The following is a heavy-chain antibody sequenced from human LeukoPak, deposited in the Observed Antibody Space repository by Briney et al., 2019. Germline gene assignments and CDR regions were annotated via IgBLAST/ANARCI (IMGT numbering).Heavy chain of an antibody. D-gene: IGHD4-23*01. CDR2: IYHSGST. V-gene: IGHV4-38-2*02. J-gene: IGHJ5*02. CDR1: GYSTSSGYY. Sequence: SETLSLTCAVSGYSTSSGYYWGWIRQPPGKGLEWIGSIYHSGSTYYNPSLKSRVTISVDTSKNQFSLKLSSVTAADTAVYYCARDDYGGNSGWFDPWGQGTLVTVSS. CDR3: ARDDYGGNSGWFDP.